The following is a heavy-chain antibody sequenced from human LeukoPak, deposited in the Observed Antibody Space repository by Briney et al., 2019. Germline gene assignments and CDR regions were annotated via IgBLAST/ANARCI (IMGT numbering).Heavy chain of an antibody. CDR3: ARDMLGRYCSSTSCYSRFDP. Sequence: GASVKVSCKASGYTFTGYYMHWVRQAPGQGLEWMGWINPNSGGTNYAQKFQGRVTMTRGTSISTAYMELSRLRSDDTAVYYCARDMLGRYCSSTSCYSRFDPWGQGTLVTVSS. CDR1: GYTFTGYY. CDR2: INPNSGGT. V-gene: IGHV1-2*02. D-gene: IGHD2-2*01. J-gene: IGHJ5*02.